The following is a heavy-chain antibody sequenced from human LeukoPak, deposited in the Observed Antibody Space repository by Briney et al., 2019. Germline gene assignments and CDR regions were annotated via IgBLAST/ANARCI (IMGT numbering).Heavy chain of an antibody. Sequence: SGPALVKPTQTLTLTCTFSGISLSTTGMCVSWIRQPPGKALEWLARIDWDDDKYYSTSLKTRLTISKDTSKNQVVLTMTNMDPVDTATYYCAQRAIGRGISTHAFDIWGQGTMVTVSS. D-gene: IGHD3-16*01. CDR1: GISLSTTGMC. J-gene: IGHJ3*02. CDR2: IDWDDDK. V-gene: IGHV2-70*11. CDR3: AQRAIGRGISTHAFDI.